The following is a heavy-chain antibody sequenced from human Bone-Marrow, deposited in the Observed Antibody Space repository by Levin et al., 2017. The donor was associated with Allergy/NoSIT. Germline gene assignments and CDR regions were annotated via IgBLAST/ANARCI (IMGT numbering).Heavy chain of an antibody. CDR3: ARGRYQDTYYFGVDV. D-gene: IGHD1-26*01. J-gene: IGHJ6*02. Sequence: PAASVKVSCKASGGTFNSYAISWVRQAPGQGLEWMGRIIPIVGKPNNAQKFQGRVTITADKSTSTAYMELTSLRSEDTAVYYCARGRYQDTYYFGVDVWGQGTTVTVSS. CDR1: GGTFNSYA. CDR2: IIPIVGKP. V-gene: IGHV1-69*04.